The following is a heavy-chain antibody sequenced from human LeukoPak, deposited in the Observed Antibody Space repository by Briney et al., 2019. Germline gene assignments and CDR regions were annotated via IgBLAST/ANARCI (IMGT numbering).Heavy chain of an antibody. Sequence: SETLSLTCTVSDDSISDYYRGWIRQPAGKGLEWIGRVYTSGSTNYNPSLKSRVTISVDTSRSQFSLKLSSVIAADTAVYYCARCFSNNWFGRYDYYMDVWGKGTTVTVSS. CDR2: VYTSGST. J-gene: IGHJ6*03. CDR3: ARCFSNNWFGRYDYYMDV. D-gene: IGHD6-13*01. V-gene: IGHV4-4*07. CDR1: DDSISDYY.